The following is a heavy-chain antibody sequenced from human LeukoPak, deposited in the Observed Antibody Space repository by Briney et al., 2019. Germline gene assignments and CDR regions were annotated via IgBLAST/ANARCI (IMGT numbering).Heavy chain of an antibody. D-gene: IGHD5-18*01. V-gene: IGHV4-59*01. CDR3: ARGYRGYYFDY. Sequence: PSETLSLTCTVSGGSISSYYWSWIRQPPGKGLEWIGYIYYSGSTNYNPSLESRVTISVDTSKNQFSLKLSSVTAADTAVYYCARGYRGYYFDYWGQGTLVTVSS. CDR1: GGSISSYY. J-gene: IGHJ4*02. CDR2: IYYSGST.